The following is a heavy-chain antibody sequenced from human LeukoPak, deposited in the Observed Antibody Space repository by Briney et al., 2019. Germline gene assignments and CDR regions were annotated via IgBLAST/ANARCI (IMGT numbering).Heavy chain of an antibody. CDR3: AREGLAVAVDY. Sequence: GESLKISCKGSGYSFSSYWIGWVRQMPGRGLEWMGIIYPGDSDTRYSPSSQGQVTISADKSISTAYLQWSSLKASDTAMYYCAREGLAVAVDYWGQGTLVTVSS. V-gene: IGHV5-51*01. D-gene: IGHD6-19*01. J-gene: IGHJ4*02. CDR1: GYSFSSYW. CDR2: IYPGDSDT.